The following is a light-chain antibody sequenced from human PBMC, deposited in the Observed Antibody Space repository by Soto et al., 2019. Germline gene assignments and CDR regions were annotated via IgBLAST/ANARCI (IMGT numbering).Light chain of an antibody. Sequence: DIQMTHSPSTLSASVVYIVTITFRSSQSISSWLAWYQQKPGKAPKLLIYDASSLESGVPSRFSGSGSAKEFTLTISSLQPDDFATYYCKQYNNYWKFGQGTKVDIK. CDR1: QSISSW. CDR2: DAS. CDR3: KQYNNYWK. J-gene: IGKJ1*01. V-gene: IGKV1-5*01.